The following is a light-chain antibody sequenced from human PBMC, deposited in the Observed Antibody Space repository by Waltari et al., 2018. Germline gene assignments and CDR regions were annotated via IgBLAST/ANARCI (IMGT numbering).Light chain of an antibody. CDR2: GAS. Sequence: EIVMTQSPATLSVSPGERATLSCRACQSISSQLAWYQQKPGQAPRLLIYGASTRATGIPARFSGSGSGTEFTLTISSLQSEDFAVYFCQQYHESPPITFGPGTKVDIK. J-gene: IGKJ3*01. V-gene: IGKV3-15*01. CDR1: QSISSQ. CDR3: QQYHESPPIT.